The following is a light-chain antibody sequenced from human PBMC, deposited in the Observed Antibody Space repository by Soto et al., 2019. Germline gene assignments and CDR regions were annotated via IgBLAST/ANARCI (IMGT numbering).Light chain of an antibody. CDR2: LGS. CDR3: MQALQTLIT. V-gene: IGKV2-28*01. CDR1: QSLLHSNGYNY. J-gene: IGKJ5*01. Sequence: DIVMTQSPLSLPVTPAEPASISCRSSQSLLHSNGYNYLDWYLQKPGQSPQLLIYLGSNRASGVPDRFSGSGSGTDFTLTISRVEAEDVGFYYCMQALQTLITFGQGTRLEIK.